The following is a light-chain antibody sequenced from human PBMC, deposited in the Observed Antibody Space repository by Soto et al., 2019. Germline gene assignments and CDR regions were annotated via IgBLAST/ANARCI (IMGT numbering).Light chain of an antibody. CDR1: SSDVGGYNY. J-gene: IGLJ3*02. CDR3: SSYAASNNFYFV. Sequence: SALTQPPTASRSPGRSVTITKTGTSSDVGGYNYVSWYQQYPGRAPKLMIYEVTKRPSGVPDRFSGSKSGNTASLTVSGLQAEDEADYYCSSYAASNNFYFVFGGGTKVTVL. V-gene: IGLV2-8*02. CDR2: EVT.